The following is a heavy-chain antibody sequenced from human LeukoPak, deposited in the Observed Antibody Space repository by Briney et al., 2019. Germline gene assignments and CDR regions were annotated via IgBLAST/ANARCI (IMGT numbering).Heavy chain of an antibody. CDR1: GFSLSTSGVG. J-gene: IGHJ5*02. CDR3: AHRHGFGEPRSNWFDP. Sequence: SGPTLVKPTQTLTLTCTFTGFSLSTSGVGVGWIRQPPGKALEWLALIYWDDDKRYSPSLKSRLTITKDTSKNQVVLTMTNMDPVDTATYYCAHRHGFGEPRSNWFDPWGQGTLVTVSS. CDR2: IYWDDDK. D-gene: IGHD3-10*01. V-gene: IGHV2-5*02.